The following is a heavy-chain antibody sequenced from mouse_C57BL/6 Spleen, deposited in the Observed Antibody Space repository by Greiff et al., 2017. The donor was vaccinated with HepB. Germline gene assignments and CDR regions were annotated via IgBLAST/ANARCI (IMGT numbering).Heavy chain of an antibody. CDR3: ARRAIYYDYDGFDY. J-gene: IGHJ2*01. D-gene: IGHD2-4*01. CDR2: INPNNGGT. V-gene: IGHV1-18*01. CDR1: GYTFTDYN. Sequence: DVKLQESGPELVKPGASVKIPCKASGYTFTDYNMDWVKQSHGKSLEWIGDINPNNGGTIYNQKFKGKATLTVDKSSSTAYMELRSLTSEDTAVYYCARRAIYYDYDGFDYWGQGTTLTVSS.